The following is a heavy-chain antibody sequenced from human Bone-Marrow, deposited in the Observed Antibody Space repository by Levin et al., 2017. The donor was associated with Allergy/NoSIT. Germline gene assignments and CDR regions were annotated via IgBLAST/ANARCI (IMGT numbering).Heavy chain of an antibody. CDR3: ARAPLDGYKRTYYYYGMDV. J-gene: IGHJ6*02. D-gene: IGHD5-24*01. CDR2: ISYDGSNK. CDR1: GFTFSSYA. Sequence: PGGSLRLSCAASGFTFSSYAMHWVRQAPGKGLEWVAVISYDGSNKYYADSVKGRFTISRDNSKNTLYLQMNSLRAEDTAVYYCARAPLDGYKRTYYYYGMDVWGQGTTVTVSS. V-gene: IGHV3-30*04.